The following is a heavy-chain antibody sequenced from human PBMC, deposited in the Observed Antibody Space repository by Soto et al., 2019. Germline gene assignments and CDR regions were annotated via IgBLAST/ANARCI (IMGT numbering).Heavy chain of an antibody. Sequence: SETLSLTCAVSGGSIRSSNWWTWVRQPPGKGMEWIGEIYHTENTHYNPSLKSRVTISLDKSKSQFFLHLKSVTAADTAVYYCASLGALRAAPHDYWGHGSLVTVSS. V-gene: IGHV4-4*02. CDR3: ASLGALRAAPHDY. CDR1: GGSIRSSNW. CDR2: IYHTENT. D-gene: IGHD2-15*01. J-gene: IGHJ4*01.